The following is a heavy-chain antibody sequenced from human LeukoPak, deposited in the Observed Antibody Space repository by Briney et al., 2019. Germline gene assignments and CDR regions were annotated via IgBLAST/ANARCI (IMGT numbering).Heavy chain of an antibody. V-gene: IGHV4-31*03. J-gene: IGHJ3*02. CDR2: KYYSGSA. CDR3: ATAYCSGISCLDVFNM. CDR1: GVSVSDGRYY. D-gene: IGHD2-2*01. Sequence: SQTLSLTRNVSGVSVSDGRYYWTWIRQHPGKGLEWIGYKYYSGSAKYNPSLKSRLTISIDTSKNQFSLQLSSVTAADTATYYCATAYCSGISCLDVFNMWGQGTRVTVSS.